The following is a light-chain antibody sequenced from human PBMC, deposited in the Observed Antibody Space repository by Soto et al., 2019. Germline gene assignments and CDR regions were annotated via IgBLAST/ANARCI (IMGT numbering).Light chain of an antibody. J-gene: IGKJ1*01. V-gene: IGKV1-12*02. CDR1: QGISSW. Sequence: DIQMTQSPSSVSASVGDRVTITCRASQGISSWLAWYQQKPGKAPKLLIYAASSLQSGVPSRFSGSGSGKVFTRPIITLRPEVFATYYCEQANSFPWTFGQGTKVETK. CDR2: AAS. CDR3: EQANSFPWT.